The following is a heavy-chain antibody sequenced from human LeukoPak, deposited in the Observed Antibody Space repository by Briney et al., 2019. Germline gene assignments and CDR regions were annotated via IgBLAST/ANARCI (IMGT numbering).Heavy chain of an antibody. J-gene: IGHJ4*02. Sequence: SETLSLTCTISGGTVSDYYWSWIRQAPGKGLEWIGYIYHTGSTSYSPSLKSRVTISADTSQNQFSLKLSSVTAADTAVYYCASRKLGNDYWGQGTLVTVSS. CDR1: GGTVSDYY. CDR2: IYHTGST. CDR3: ASRKLGNDY. V-gene: IGHV4-59*02. D-gene: IGHD7-27*01.